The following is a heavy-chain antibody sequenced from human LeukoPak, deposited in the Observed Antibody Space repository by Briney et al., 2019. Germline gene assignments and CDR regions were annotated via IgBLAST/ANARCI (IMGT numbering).Heavy chain of an antibody. V-gene: IGHV3-74*01. CDR1: GFTFINYW. J-gene: IGHJ4*02. CDR2: INNDGSTT. Sequence: GGSLRLSCAASGFTFINYWMHWVRQAPGEGLVWVSHINNDGSTTTYADSVKGRFTISRDNAKNTLYLHVNSLRAEDTAVYYCARGGFCSGADCRGSFDYWGQGSLDTVSS. D-gene: IGHD2-15*01. CDR3: ARGGFCSGADCRGSFDY.